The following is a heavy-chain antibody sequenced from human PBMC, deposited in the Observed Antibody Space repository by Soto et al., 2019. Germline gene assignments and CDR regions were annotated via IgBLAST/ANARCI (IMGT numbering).Heavy chain of an antibody. CDR2: INGDSDNT. D-gene: IGHD6-13*01. V-gene: IGHV1-3*01. CDR3: ARSEQQLVGDQWFDP. CDR1: GYTFTGYS. J-gene: IGHJ5*02. Sequence: ASVKVSCKTSGYTFTGYSMHWVCQAPGQRLEWMGCINGDSDNTKYSQRFQDRVTITKDTSTSTAYMELRSLRSDDTAVYYCARSEQQLVGDQWFDPWGQGILVTVS.